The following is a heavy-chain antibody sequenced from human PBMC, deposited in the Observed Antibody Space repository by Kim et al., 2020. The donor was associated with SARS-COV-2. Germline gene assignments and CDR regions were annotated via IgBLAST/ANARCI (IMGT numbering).Heavy chain of an antibody. J-gene: IGHJ5*02. CDR2: IYYSGST. V-gene: IGHV4-39*01. CDR3: ATLYCSSTSCYNDWFDP. D-gene: IGHD2-2*02. CDR1: GGSISSSSYY. Sequence: SETLSLTCTVSGGSISSSSYYWGWIRQPPGKGLEWIGSIYYSGSTYYNPSLKSRVTISVDTSKNQFSLKLSSVTAADTAVYYCATLYCSSTSCYNDWFDPWGQGTLVTVSS.